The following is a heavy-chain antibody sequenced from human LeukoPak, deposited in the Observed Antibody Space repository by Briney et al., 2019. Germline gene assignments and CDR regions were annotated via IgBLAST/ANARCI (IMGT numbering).Heavy chain of an antibody. J-gene: IGHJ6*02. CDR2: ISSSSSYI. V-gene: IGHV3-21*01. Sequence: PGGSLRLSCAASGFTFSSYSMNWVRQAPGKGLEWVSSISSSSSYIYYADSVKGRFTISRDNAKNSLYLQMNSLGAEDTAVYYCAREMVRGVNFYYYYYGMDVWGQGTTVTVSS. D-gene: IGHD3-10*01. CDR3: AREMVRGVNFYYYYYGMDV. CDR1: GFTFSSYS.